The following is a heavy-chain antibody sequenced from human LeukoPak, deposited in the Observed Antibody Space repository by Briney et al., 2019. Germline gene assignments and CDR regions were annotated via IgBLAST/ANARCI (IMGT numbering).Heavy chain of an antibody. CDR3: ARGRYKRPYYDSSGYYGDY. CDR2: MNPNSGNT. J-gene: IGHJ4*02. V-gene: IGHV1-8*03. D-gene: IGHD3-22*01. Sequence: ASVKVSCKASGYTFTSYDINWVRQATGQGLEWMGWMNPNSGNTGYAQKFQGRVTITRNTSISTAYMELSSLRSEDTAVYYCARGRYKRPYYDSSGYYGDYWGQGTLVTVSS. CDR1: GYTFTSYD.